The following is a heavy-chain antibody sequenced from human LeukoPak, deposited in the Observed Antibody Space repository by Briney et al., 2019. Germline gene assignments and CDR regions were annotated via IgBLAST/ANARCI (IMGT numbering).Heavy chain of an antibody. CDR2: INSDGSST. J-gene: IGHJ3*02. CDR3: ARGYDYVWGNYRPEAFDI. Sequence: PGGSLRLSCAASGFTFSSYEMNWVRQAPGKGLEWVSRINSDGSSTNYADSVKGRFTISRDNAKNTLYLQMNSLRAEDTAVYYCARGYDYVWGNYRPEAFDIWGQGTMVTVSS. D-gene: IGHD3-16*02. V-gene: IGHV3-74*01. CDR1: GFTFSSYE.